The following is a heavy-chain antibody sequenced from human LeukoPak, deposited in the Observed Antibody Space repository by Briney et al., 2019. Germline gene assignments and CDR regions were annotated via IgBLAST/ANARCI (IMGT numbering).Heavy chain of an antibody. CDR1: GRSINSSSYY. CDR3: ARSVVPAAAFYY. J-gene: IGHJ4*02. Sequence: SETLSLTCTVSGRSINSSSYYWGWIRQPPGKGLEWIGSIYYSGSTYYNPSLKSRVTISVDTSKNQFSLKLSSVTAADTAVYYCARSVVPAAAFYYWGQGTLVTVSS. V-gene: IGHV4-39*01. CDR2: IYYSGST. D-gene: IGHD2-2*01.